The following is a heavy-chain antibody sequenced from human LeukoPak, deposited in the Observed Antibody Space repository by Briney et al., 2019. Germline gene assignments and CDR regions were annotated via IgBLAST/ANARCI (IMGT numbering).Heavy chain of an antibody. V-gene: IGHV4-59*01. CDR1: GGSISSYY. D-gene: IGHD4-17*01. J-gene: IGHJ4*02. Sequence: PSETLSLTCTVSGGSISSYYWNWIRQPPGKGLEWIGDVSDSGSTNYNPSLKSRVTISVEMSKNQFSLKLSSVTAADTAAYYCARAYGAIDYWGLGTLVTVSS. CDR2: VSDSGST. CDR3: ARAYGAIDY.